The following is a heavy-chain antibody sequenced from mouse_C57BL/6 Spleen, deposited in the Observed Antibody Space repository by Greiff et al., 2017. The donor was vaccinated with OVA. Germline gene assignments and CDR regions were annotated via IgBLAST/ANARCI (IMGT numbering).Heavy chain of an antibody. CDR2: IYPGDGDT. CDR3: AGFYYDYDVGAMDY. Sequence: QVQLQQPGPELVKPGASVKISCKASGYAFSSSWMNWVKQRPAKGLEWIGRIYPGDGDTNYNGKFKGKATLTADKSSSTAYMQLSSLTSEDSAVYFCAGFYYDYDVGAMDYWGQGASVTVSS. CDR1: GYAFSSSW. J-gene: IGHJ4*01. V-gene: IGHV1-82*01. D-gene: IGHD2-4*01.